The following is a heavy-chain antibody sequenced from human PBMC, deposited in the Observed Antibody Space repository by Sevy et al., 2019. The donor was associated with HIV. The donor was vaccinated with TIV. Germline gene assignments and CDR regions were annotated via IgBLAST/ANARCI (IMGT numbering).Heavy chain of an antibody. CDR1: GFTFSTYW. CDR3: ARALADWGSYHYSF. V-gene: IGHV3-7*01. J-gene: IGHJ4*02. Sequence: GGSLRLSCAASGFTFSTYWMTWVRQAPGKGLEWVANIKQDGTEKDYVDSVKGRFTISRDNAKKSLYLQLDSLRAEDPAVYYCARALADWGSYHYSFWGQGTLVTVSS. D-gene: IGHD3-16*02. CDR2: IKQDGTEK.